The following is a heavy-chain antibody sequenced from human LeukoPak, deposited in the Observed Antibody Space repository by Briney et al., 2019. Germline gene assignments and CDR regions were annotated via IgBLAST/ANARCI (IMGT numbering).Heavy chain of an antibody. CDR2: IDPSDSYT. CDR3: ARQLWFGEGFGGAFDI. Sequence: KGGESLKISCKGSGYSFTSYWISWVRQMPGKGLEWMGRIDPSDSYTNYSPSFQGHVTISADKSISTAYLQWSSLKASDTAMYYCARQLWFGEGFGGAFDIWGQGTMVTVSS. J-gene: IGHJ3*02. V-gene: IGHV5-10-1*01. CDR1: GYSFTSYW. D-gene: IGHD3-10*01.